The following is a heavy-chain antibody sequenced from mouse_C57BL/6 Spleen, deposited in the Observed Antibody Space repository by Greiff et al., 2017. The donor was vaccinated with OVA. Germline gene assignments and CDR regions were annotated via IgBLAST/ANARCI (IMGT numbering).Heavy chain of an antibody. CDR1: GYTFTSYW. J-gene: IGHJ1*03. Sequence: VQLKQPGAELVKPGASVKMSCKASGYTFTSYWITWVKQRPGQGLEWIGDIYPGSGSTNYNEKFKSKATLTVDTSSSTAYMQLSSLTSEDSAVYYCAREGYDYGSSYWYFDVWGTGTTVTVSS. D-gene: IGHD1-1*01. V-gene: IGHV1-55*01. CDR2: IYPGSGST. CDR3: AREGYDYGSSYWYFDV.